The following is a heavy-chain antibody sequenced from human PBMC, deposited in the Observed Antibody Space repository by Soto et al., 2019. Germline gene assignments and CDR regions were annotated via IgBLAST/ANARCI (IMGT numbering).Heavy chain of an antibody. CDR2: IYYSGST. CDR3: ARDRDLNWFDP. CDR1: GDSSSGGIFY. J-gene: IGHJ5*02. V-gene: IGHV4-31*03. Sequence: SETLSLTCTVSGDSSSGGIFYWGWMRQLAGKGLEWIGYIYYSGSTYYNPSLKSRVTISVDTSKNQFSLKLSSVTAADTAVYYCARDRDLNWFDPWGQGTLVTVSS.